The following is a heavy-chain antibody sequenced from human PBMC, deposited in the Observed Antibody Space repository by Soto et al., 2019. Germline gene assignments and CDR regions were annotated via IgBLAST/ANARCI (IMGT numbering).Heavy chain of an antibody. CDR3: AGDPDSHYNDSHASSYP. CDR1: GGTFSTYT. Sequence: SVKVSCKASGGTFSTYTITWVRQAPGQVLEWMGRIIPIIGIINYAQKFQGRVTISADKFTGTAYMELTGLRSDDTAVYYCAGDPDSHYNDSHASSYPWGQGTLVTVSS. J-gene: IGHJ5*02. V-gene: IGHV1-69*04. D-gene: IGHD4-4*01. CDR2: IIPIIGII.